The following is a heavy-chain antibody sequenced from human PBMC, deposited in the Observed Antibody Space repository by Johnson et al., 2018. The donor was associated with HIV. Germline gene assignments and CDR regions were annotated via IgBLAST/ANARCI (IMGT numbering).Heavy chain of an antibody. V-gene: IGHV3-66*02. CDR3: ARGGWELPGREAFDF. CDR1: GFTVSSNY. Sequence: VQLVESGGGLVQPGGSLRLSCAASGFTVSSNYMSWVRQAPGKGLEWVSVIYSGGSTYYADSVNGRFTISRDNSKNTLYLQMNSLRAEDTAVYYCARGGWELPGREAFDFWGQGTMVTVSS. J-gene: IGHJ3*01. D-gene: IGHD1-26*01. CDR2: IYSGGST.